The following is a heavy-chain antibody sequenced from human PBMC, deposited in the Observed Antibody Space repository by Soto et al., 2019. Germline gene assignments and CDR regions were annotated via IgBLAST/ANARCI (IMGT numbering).Heavy chain of an antibody. D-gene: IGHD5-18*01. Sequence: TSETLSLTCTVSGGSISSYYWSWIRQPPGKGLEWIGYIYYSGSTNYNPSLKSRVTISVDTSKNQFSLKLSSVTAADTAVYYCARGRGLIQLWIYYGMDVWGQGTTVTVSS. CDR3: ARGRGLIQLWIYYGMDV. J-gene: IGHJ6*02. CDR2: IYYSGST. CDR1: GGSISSYY. V-gene: IGHV4-59*12.